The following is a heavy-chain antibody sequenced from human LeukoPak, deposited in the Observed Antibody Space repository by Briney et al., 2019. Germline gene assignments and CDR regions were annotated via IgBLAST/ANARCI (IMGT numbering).Heavy chain of an antibody. CDR2: ISAYNGNT. J-gene: IGHJ4*02. CDR1: GYTFTSYG. CDR3: ARAETYYYDSSGYSGHDY. V-gene: IGHV1-18*01. Sequence: ASVKVSCKASGYTFTSYGISWVRQAPGQGLEWMGWISAYNGNTNYAQTFQGRVTMTTDTSTSTAYMELRSLRSDDTAVYYCARAETYYYDSSGYSGHDYWGQGTLVTVSS. D-gene: IGHD3-22*01.